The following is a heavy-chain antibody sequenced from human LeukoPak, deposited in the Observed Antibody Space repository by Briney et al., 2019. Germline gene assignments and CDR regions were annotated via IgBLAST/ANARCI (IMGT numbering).Heavy chain of an antibody. V-gene: IGHV3-9*01. J-gene: IGHJ5*02. CDR2: ISWNSGSI. D-gene: IGHD5-12*01. CDR3: AAMQWLRPSRGWFDP. Sequence: GGSLRLSCAASGFTFDDYAMHWVRQAPGKGLEWVSGISWNSGSIGYADSVKGRFTISRDNAKNSLYLQMNSPRAEDTALYYCAAMQWLRPSRGWFDPWGQGTLVTVSS. CDR1: GFTFDDYA.